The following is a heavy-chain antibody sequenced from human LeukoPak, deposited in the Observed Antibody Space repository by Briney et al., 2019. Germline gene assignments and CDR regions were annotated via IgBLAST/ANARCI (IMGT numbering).Heavy chain of an antibody. D-gene: IGHD3-10*01. CDR3: AGSGSYYNVDY. CDR2: ISSSSSYI. V-gene: IGHV3-21*01. CDR1: GFTFSDFS. Sequence: GGSLRLSCTASGFTFSDFSMNWVRQAPGKGLEWVSFISSSSSYIYYADSVKGRLTISRDNARNSLYLQMNSLRAEDTAVYYCAGSGSYYNVDYWGQGTLVTASS. J-gene: IGHJ4*02.